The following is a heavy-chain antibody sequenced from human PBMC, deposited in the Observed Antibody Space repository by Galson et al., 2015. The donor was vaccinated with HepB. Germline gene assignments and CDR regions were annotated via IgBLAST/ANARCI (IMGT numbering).Heavy chain of an antibody. CDR2: ISSSTRSS. V-gene: IGHV3-11*06. J-gene: IGHJ6*02. Sequence: SLRLSCAASGFSLSNYYMNWIRQAPGKGLEWVSYISSSTRSSNYADSVKGRFTISRDNAKSSLYLQMNSLSVDDTAVYYCARDLLGVGLDGWGQGTTVT. CDR3: ARDLLGVGLDG. D-gene: IGHD2-8*01. CDR1: GFSLSNYY.